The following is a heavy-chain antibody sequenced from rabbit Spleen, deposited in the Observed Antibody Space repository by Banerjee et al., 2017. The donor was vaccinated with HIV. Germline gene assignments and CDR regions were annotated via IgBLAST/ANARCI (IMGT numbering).Heavy chain of an antibody. D-gene: IGHD1-1*01. CDR3: ARNPSSGHGYFTRLDL. CDR1: GFSFSSSYY. CDR2: INTGSGSA. V-gene: IGHV1S45*01. Sequence: QEQLEESGGDLVKPEGSLTLTCTASGFSFSSSYYMCWVRQAPGKGLEWIGCINTGSGSAYYASWVISRFTISKTSSTTVTLQMTSLTAADTATYFCARNPSSGHGYFTRLDLWGQGTLVTVS. J-gene: IGHJ3*01.